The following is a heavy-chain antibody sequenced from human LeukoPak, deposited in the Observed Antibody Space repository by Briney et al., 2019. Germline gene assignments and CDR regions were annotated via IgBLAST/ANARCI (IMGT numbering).Heavy chain of an antibody. J-gene: IGHJ4*02. CDR2: ITGSGVST. D-gene: IGHD2-21*01. V-gene: IGHV3-23*01. CDR1: GFTFSSYA. Sequence: GGSLRLSCAASGFTFSSYALSWVRQAPEKGLEWVSGITGSGVSTYYAESVKGRFTISRDNSKNTLYLQMNSLRAEDTAVYYCAKRGGGSYFDYWGRGTLVAVSS. CDR3: AKRGGGSYFDY.